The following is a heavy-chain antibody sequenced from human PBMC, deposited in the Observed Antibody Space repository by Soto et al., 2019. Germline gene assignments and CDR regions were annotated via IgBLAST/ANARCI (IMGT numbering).Heavy chain of an antibody. CDR3: ARESEDLTSNFDY. CDR1: GFTFTRYS. CDR2: IGSTTNYI. J-gene: IGHJ4*02. Sequence: GGSLRLSCAASGFTFTRYSMNWVRQAPGKGLEWVSSIGSTTNYIYYADSMKGRFTVSRDNAKNSVYLEMNSLSAEDTAVYYCARESEDLTSNFDYWGQGTLVTVSS. V-gene: IGHV3-21*01.